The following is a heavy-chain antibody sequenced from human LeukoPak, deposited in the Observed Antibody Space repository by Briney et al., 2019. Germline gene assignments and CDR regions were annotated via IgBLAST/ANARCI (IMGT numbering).Heavy chain of an antibody. D-gene: IGHD6-19*01. CDR2: INPSGGST. CDR1: GYTFTSYY. CDR3: ARGWRAARIAVAGIPHDAFDI. V-gene: IGHV1-46*01. J-gene: IGHJ3*02. Sequence: ASVKVSCKASGYTFTSYYMHWVRQAPGQGIEGMGIINPSGGSTSYAQKFQGRVTITRDTARSTVYMELSSLISEDTAVYYCARGWRAARIAVAGIPHDAFDIWGQGTMVTVSS.